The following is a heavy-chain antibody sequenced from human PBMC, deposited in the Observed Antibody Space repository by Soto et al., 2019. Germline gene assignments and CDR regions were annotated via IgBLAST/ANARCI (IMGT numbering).Heavy chain of an antibody. CDR2: IYWDDDK. CDR1: GFSLSTRGVG. V-gene: IGHV2-5*02. Sequence: QITLKESGPTLVKPTQTLTLTCTFSGFSLSTRGVGVGWIRQPPGKALVWLEVIYWDDDKRYSPSLQSRLTITKDTSKNQVVLTMTNMHPRDTATYYCARKNYGDYPTDYWGQGTLVTVSS. CDR3: ARKNYGDYPTDY. D-gene: IGHD4-17*01. J-gene: IGHJ4*02.